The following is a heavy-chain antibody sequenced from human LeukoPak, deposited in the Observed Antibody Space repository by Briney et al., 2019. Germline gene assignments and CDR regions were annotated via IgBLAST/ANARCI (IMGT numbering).Heavy chain of an antibody. J-gene: IGHJ6*02. V-gene: IGHV3-23*01. CDR2: ISGSGGST. Sequence: PGGSLRLSCAASGFTFSSYAMSWVRQAPGKGLEWVSAISGSGGSTYYADSVKGRFTISRDNSKNTLYLQMNSLRAEDTAVYYCALSIAVAGYYYYGMDVWGQGTTVTVSS. CDR1: GFTFSSYA. D-gene: IGHD6-19*01. CDR3: ALSIAVAGYYYYGMDV.